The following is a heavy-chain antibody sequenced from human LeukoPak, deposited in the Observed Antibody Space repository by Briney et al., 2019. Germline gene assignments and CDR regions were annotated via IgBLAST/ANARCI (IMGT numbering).Heavy chain of an antibody. J-gene: IGHJ4*02. CDR1: VGSISSGSYY. D-gene: IGHD1-7*01. V-gene: IGHV4-61*02. CDR2: VSTTGST. CDR3: AGGYDWNYILAH. Sequence: SGTLSLTSTVSVGSISSGSYYWSWSRQPAGEGLEWIVRVSTTGSTNYNPSLKSRVTISVDKSKNQFSLKLSSVTAADTAVYYCAGGYDWNYILAHWGQGTLVTVSS.